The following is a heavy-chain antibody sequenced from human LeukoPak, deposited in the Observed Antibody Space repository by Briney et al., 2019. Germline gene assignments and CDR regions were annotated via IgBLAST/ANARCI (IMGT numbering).Heavy chain of an antibody. J-gene: IGHJ4*02. CDR2: INAYNGKT. CDR3: ARGWEQQLVGNYFDY. D-gene: IGHD6-13*01. Sequence: ASVKVSCKASGYTSTSYGISWVRQAPGQGLEWMGWINAYNGKTNYPQKLQGRVSMTTDTSTNTVYMDLRSLTSEDTAVYYCARGWEQQLVGNYFDYWGQGTLVTVSS. V-gene: IGHV1-18*01. CDR1: GYTSTSYG.